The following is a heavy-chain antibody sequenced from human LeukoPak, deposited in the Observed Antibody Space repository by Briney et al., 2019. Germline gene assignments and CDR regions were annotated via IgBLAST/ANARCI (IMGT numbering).Heavy chain of an antibody. J-gene: IGHJ4*02. CDR1: GYTFTRYA. D-gene: IGHD2-15*01. CDR2: INTNTGNP. Sequence: ASVKVSCKASGYTFTRYAINWVRQAPGQGLEWMGWINTNTGNPTYAQGFTGRFVFSLDTSVSTTYLQVSSLKAEDTAVYYCARTAIPAVITPTHYFDYWGRGTLVTVSS. V-gene: IGHV7-4-1*02. CDR3: ARTAIPAVITPTHYFDY.